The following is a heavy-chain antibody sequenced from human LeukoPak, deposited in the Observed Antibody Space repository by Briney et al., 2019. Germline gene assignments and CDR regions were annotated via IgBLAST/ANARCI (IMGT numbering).Heavy chain of an antibody. CDR1: GFTVSSNY. D-gene: IGHD6-25*01. V-gene: IGHV3-53*01. Sequence: GGSLRLSCAASGFTVSSNYMSWVRQAPGKGLEWVSVIYSGGSTYYADSVKGRFTISRDNAKNSLYLQMNSLRADDTAVYYCARFAAGGSYYYYMDVWGKGTTVTVSS. CDR2: IYSGGST. CDR3: ARFAAGGSYYYYMDV. J-gene: IGHJ6*03.